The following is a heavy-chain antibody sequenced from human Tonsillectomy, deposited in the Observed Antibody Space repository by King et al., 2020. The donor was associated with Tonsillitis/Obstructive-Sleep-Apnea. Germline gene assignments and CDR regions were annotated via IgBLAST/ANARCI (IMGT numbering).Heavy chain of an antibody. J-gene: IGHJ1*01. CDR3: ASQYYYDRGGYYREYFQH. Sequence: QLQESGPGLVKPSETLSLTCTVSGGSITSYYWSWIRQPPGKGLEWIGYIFYSGSPNYNPSLKSRVTISVDTSKNQFSLKLSSVTAADTAVYYCASQYYYDRGGYYREYFQHWGQGTPVTVSS. D-gene: IGHD3-22*01. CDR2: IFYSGSP. CDR1: GGSITSYY. V-gene: IGHV4-59*01.